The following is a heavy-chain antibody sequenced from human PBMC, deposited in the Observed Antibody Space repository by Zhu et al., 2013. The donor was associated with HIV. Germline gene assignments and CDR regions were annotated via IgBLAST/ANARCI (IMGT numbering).Heavy chain of an antibody. CDR3: ASITVTSYY. CDR1: GDTFSNTF. V-gene: IGHV1-46*01. J-gene: IGHJ4*02. Sequence: QVQLVQSGAEVKKPGASVKVSCKASGDTFSNTFLHWVRQAPGQGLEWMGAINPSGDTTSYAQKFQDRLTVTRDTSTSTLYMELSSLTSEDTAVYYCASITVTSYYWGQGTLVTVSS. CDR2: INPSGDTT. D-gene: IGHD4-17*01.